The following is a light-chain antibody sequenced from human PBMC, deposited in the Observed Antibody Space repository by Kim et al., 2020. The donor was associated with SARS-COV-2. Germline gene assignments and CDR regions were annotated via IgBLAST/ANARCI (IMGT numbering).Light chain of an antibody. J-gene: IGLJ2*01. CDR1: SLRNYY. CDR3: GSRDSGDNHVL. Sequence: SSELTQDPAVSVALGQTVRISCHGDSLRNYYATWYQQKPGQAPILVIYGKNNRPSGIPDRFSGSNSGNTASLTITGAQAEDEADYYCGSRDSGDNHVLFGGGTQLTVL. CDR2: GKN. V-gene: IGLV3-19*01.